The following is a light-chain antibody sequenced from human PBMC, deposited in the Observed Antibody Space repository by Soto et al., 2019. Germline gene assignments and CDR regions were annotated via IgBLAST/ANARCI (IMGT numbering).Light chain of an antibody. Sequence: EIVMTQSPVALSVSPGERVTLSCRASQSVGNNLAWYQQRPGQGPRLLIYAASDRATGIPVRFAGSGSGTEFTLTISSLQSEDFAVYYCQQYNNWPPWTFGRGTRVEI. J-gene: IGKJ1*01. CDR3: QQYNNWPPWT. CDR2: AAS. V-gene: IGKV3-15*01. CDR1: QSVGNN.